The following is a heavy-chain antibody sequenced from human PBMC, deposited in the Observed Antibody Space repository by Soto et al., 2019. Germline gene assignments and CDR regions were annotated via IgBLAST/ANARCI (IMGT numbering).Heavy chain of an antibody. J-gene: IGHJ4*02. D-gene: IGHD5-12*01. CDR3: AREVGGYSGYDNIDY. CDR1: GGSISSGDYY. V-gene: IGHV4-30-4*01. CDR2: IYYSGST. Sequence: QVQLQESGPGLVKPSQTLSLTCTVSGGSISSGDYYWSWIRQPPGKGLEGIGYIYYSGSTYSNPSLKSRVTRSVDTSNNQVSRKLSSVTAADTAVYYCAREVGGYSGYDNIDYCGQGTMVTVS.